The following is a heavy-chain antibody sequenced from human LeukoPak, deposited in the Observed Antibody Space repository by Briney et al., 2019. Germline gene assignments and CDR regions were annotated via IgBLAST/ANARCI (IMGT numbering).Heavy chain of an antibody. CDR1: GGTFSSYA. CDR3: ARAGGRSWFDP. CDR2: IIPIFGTA. Sequence: SVKVSCKASGGTFSSYAISWVRQAPGQGLEWMGGIIPIFGTANYAQKFQGRVTMTTDTSMSTAYMELSRLTSDDTAVYYCARAGGRSWFDPWGQGTLVTVSS. J-gene: IGHJ5*02. V-gene: IGHV1-69*05.